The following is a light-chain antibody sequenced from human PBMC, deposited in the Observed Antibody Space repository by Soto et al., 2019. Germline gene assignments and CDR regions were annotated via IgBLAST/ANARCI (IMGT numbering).Light chain of an antibody. V-gene: IGLV2-8*01. CDR1: SSDIGGYNC. CDR3: SSYAGSDNYVV. J-gene: IGLJ2*01. CDR2: EVN. Sequence: QSVLTQPPSASGSPGQSVTISCTGTSSDIGGYNCVSWYQQHPGKAPKLMISEVNKRPSGVPDRFSGSKSGNTASLTVSGLRAEDEADYYCSSYAGSDNYVVFGGGTKLTVL.